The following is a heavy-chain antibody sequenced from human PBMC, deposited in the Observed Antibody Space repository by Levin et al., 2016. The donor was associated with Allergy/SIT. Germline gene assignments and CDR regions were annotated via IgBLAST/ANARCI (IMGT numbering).Heavy chain of an antibody. CDR3: ARDWTYKSFDF. CDR2: ITSSNTGSKI. V-gene: IGHV3-11*01. J-gene: IGHJ3*01. D-gene: IGHD3/OR15-3a*01. Sequence: WIRQPPGKGLEWLSYITSSNTGSKISYADSVKGRFTVSRDNAKNSVYLQMSNLGAEDTALYYCARDWTYKSFDFWGQGTMVTVSS.